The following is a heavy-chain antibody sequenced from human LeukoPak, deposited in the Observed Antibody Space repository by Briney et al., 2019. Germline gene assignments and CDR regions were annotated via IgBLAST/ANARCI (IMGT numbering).Heavy chain of an antibody. D-gene: IGHD3-3*01. J-gene: IGHJ6*02. CDR3: ARVAIFGVVINAMDV. CDR2: INHGGST. Sequence: PSETLSLTCAISDGSFTGYFWNWVRQAPGKGLEWIGDINHGGSTNYNPSLRSRVTMSADTSENQFSLKLSSVTAADTAVYYCARVAIFGVVINAMDVWGQGITVTVSS. V-gene: IGHV4-34*01. CDR1: DGSFTGYF.